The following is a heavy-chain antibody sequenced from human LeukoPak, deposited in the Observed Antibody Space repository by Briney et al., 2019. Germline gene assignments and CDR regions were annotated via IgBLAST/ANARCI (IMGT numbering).Heavy chain of an antibody. V-gene: IGHV4-39*07. CDR3: ARGKYIDSGSYNVFDY. CDR2: FFYGGST. CDR1: GDSISSSTYY. Sequence: SGTLSLTCSVSGDSISSSTYYWGWIRQPPKKGLEWVGSFFYGGSTYYNPSLKSRVTISVDTSENQLSLKLSSVTAADTAVFYCARGKYIDSGSYNVFDYWGQGTLATVSS. D-gene: IGHD3-10*01. J-gene: IGHJ4*02.